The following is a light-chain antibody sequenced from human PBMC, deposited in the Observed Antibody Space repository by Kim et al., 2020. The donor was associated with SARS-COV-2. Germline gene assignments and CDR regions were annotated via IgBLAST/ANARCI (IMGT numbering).Light chain of an antibody. CDR2: DAS. J-gene: IGKJ4*01. CDR3: QQTNSLPLS. V-gene: IGKV1-12*01. CDR1: ISTW. Sequence: ISTWVAWYQQKPGEAPNLLIYDASTLQTGVPSRFSGAGSGTEFSLTISSLQPEDSATYFCQQTNSLPLSFGGGTKMEI.